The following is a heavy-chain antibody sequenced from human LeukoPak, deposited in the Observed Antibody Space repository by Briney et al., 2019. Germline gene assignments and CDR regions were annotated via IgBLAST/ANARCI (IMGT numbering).Heavy chain of an antibody. CDR2: IYPGDSDT. V-gene: IGHV5-51*01. J-gene: IGHJ6*03. D-gene: IGHD2-15*01. CDR3: ARLGYCSGGSCYGRWVGLDYMDV. CDR1: GCRFTSYW. Sequence: KVGESLKISCKGSGCRFTSYWIGWVRQMPGKGLEWIGSIYPGDSDTRYSPSFQGQVTISADKSISTAYLQWSSLKASDTAMYYCARLGYCSGGSCYGRWVGLDYMDVWGKGTTVTVSS.